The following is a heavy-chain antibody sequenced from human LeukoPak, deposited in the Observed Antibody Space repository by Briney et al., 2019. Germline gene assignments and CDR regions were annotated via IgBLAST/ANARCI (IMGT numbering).Heavy chain of an antibody. CDR1: GGSIISYY. CDR3: AITYYDFWSGPPH. Sequence: SETLSLTCTVSGGSIISYYWSWIRQPPGKGLEWIGYVYYSGSTEYNPSLKSRVTISVDTSKNQFSLKLSSVTAADTAVYYCAITYYDFWSGPPHWGQGTLVTVSS. D-gene: IGHD3-3*01. V-gene: IGHV4-59*08. J-gene: IGHJ4*02. CDR2: VYYSGST.